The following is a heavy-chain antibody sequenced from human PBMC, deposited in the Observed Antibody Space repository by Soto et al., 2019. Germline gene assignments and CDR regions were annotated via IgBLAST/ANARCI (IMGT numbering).Heavy chain of an antibody. D-gene: IGHD3-10*01. J-gene: IGHJ5*02. CDR1: GYTFTSYD. V-gene: IGHV1-8*01. CDR3: ARGYYGSGSYYDYLNWFDP. CDR2: MNPNSGNT. Sequence: ASVKVSCKAFGYTFTSYDINWVRQATGQGLEWMGWMNPNSGNTGYAQKFQGRVTMTRKPSISTAYMELSSLRSEDTAVYYCARGYYGSGSYYDYLNWFDPWGQGTLVTVSS.